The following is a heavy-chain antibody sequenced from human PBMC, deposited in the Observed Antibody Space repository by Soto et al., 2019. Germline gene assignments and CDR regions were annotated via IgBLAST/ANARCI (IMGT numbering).Heavy chain of an antibody. Sequence: EVQLVESGGDLVQPGGSLRLSCAASGFTFSNFWMSWVRQTPGRGLEWVANMNQDGSEKYYLDSVRGRFTISRDNAKKSLSLQINSLRAEDTAVYYCAKDASGWSVTWGQGTPVIVSS. CDR3: AKDASGWSVT. D-gene: IGHD6-19*01. V-gene: IGHV3-7*04. CDR2: MNQDGSEK. CDR1: GFTFSNFW. J-gene: IGHJ5*02.